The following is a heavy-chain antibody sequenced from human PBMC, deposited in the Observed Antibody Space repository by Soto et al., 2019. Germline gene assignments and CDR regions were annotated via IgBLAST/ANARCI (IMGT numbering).Heavy chain of an antibody. CDR2: TYYRSNWRH. CDR3: ARGVAGSGFDL. D-gene: IGHD6-19*01. Sequence: SQTLSRTCAISGESVSSNTAAWNWIRSSPSRGLEWLGRTYYRSNWRHDYAVSVKSRITVNPDTSKNHFSLQLNSVTPDDTAVYYCARGVAGSGFDLWGQGTLVTVSS. CDR1: GESVSSNTAA. J-gene: IGHJ4*02. V-gene: IGHV6-1*01.